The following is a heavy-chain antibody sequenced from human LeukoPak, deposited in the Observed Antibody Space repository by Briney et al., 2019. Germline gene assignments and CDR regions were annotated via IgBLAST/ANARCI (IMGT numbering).Heavy chain of an antibody. CDR2: ISSYNGNT. J-gene: IGHJ1*01. V-gene: IGHV1-18*01. CDR1: GYTFTSYG. Sequence: ASVTVSCKPSGYTFTSYGISWVRQDPGQGLEWTGWISSYNGNTNYAQKLQGRVTITTDTSTSTAYMDLRSLASDDTSVYASVRGYGDGSASFGDWWQGTLVTASS. D-gene: IGHD2-21*01. CDR3: VRGYGDGSASFGD.